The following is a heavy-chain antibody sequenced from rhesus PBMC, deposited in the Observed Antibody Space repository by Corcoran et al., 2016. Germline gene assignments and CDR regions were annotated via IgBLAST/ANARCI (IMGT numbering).Heavy chain of an antibody. D-gene: IGHD2-21*01. CDR3: TRAPSGWGAAY. Sequence: QVQLQESGPGLVKPSETLSLTCTVSGASFTSDWWSWIRQSPGKGLEWVGEIKGDSVKPHSHPSFNSRIPISKDASKTQFSLNLTSVTAADTAMYYCTRAPSGWGAAYWGQGVLVTVSS. V-gene: IGHV4-80*01. CDR2: IKGDSVKP. J-gene: IGHJ4*01. CDR1: GASFTSDW.